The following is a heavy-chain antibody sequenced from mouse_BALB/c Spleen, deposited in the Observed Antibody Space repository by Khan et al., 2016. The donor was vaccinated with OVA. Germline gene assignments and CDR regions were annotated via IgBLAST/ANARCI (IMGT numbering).Heavy chain of an antibody. CDR1: GFTFSSFA. V-gene: IGHV5-9-3*01. D-gene: IGHD2-2*01. CDR2: ISTGGHYT. Sequence: EVELVESGGGVVKPGGSLKLSCSASGFTFSSFAMSWVRQTPEKRLEWVATISTGGHYTFYPDSVKGRFTISRDNARNTLYLHMSSLRSEDTAMFYCARSLVDYYGMDNWGQGTSVTVSS. CDR3: ARSLVDYYGMDN. J-gene: IGHJ4*01.